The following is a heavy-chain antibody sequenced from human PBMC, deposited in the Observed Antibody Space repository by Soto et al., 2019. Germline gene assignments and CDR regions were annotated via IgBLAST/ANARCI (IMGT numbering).Heavy chain of an antibody. CDR1: GFTFSYYW. V-gene: IGHV3-74*01. D-gene: IGHD1-26*01. Sequence: EVQLVESGGGLVQPGESLRLSCAASGFTFSYYWMHWIRQAPGRGLVWVSRIHSDGSSTTYADSVKGRFTISRDNARNTLDLQMNRLRAEDTAVDYCARGDRGAFDLWGTGTVLTVSS. CDR2: IHSDGSST. CDR3: ARGDRGAFDL. J-gene: IGHJ3*01.